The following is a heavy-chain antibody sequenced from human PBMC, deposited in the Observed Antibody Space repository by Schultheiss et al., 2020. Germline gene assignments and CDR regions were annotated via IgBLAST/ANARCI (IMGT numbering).Heavy chain of an antibody. D-gene: IGHD3-9*01. V-gene: IGHV5-51*01. CDR2: IYPGDSDT. CDR3: AKVPRDILTGLYYYGMDV. CDR1: GYSFTSYW. Sequence: GESLKISCKGSGYSFTSYWIGWVRQMPGKGLEWMGIIYPGDSDTRYSPSFQGQVTISADKSISTAYLQWSSLKASDTAMYYCAKVPRDILTGLYYYGMDVWGQGTTVTVSS. J-gene: IGHJ6*02.